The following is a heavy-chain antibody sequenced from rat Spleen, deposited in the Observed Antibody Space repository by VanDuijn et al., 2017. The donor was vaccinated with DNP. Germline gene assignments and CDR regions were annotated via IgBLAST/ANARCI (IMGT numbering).Heavy chain of an antibody. CDR3: TRVLYNGYQRHYWSFDF. J-gene: IGHJ1*01. Sequence: QVQLKESGPGLVQPSQTLSLTCTVSGFSLTSYNVHWVRQPPGKGLEWIATISSGGNTYYNSALKSRLSISRDTSKSQVFLKMNSLQTEDTAIYFCTRVLYNGYQRHYWSFDFWGPGTMVTVSS. CDR1: GFSLTSYN. CDR2: ISSGGNT. V-gene: IGHV2-6*01. D-gene: IGHD1-7*01.